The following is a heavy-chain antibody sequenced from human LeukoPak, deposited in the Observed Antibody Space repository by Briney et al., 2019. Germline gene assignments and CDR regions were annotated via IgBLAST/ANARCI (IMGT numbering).Heavy chain of an antibody. D-gene: IGHD3-22*01. J-gene: IGHJ5*02. V-gene: IGHV4-59*01. CDR3: ARGPYDSSGYYSNWFDP. Sequence: PSETLSLTCTVSGGSISSYYWSWIRQPPGKGLEWIGYIYYSGSTNYNSSLKSRVTISVDTSKNQFSLKLSSVTAADTAVYYCARGPYDSSGYYSNWFDPWGQGTLVTVSS. CDR1: GGSISSYY. CDR2: IYYSGST.